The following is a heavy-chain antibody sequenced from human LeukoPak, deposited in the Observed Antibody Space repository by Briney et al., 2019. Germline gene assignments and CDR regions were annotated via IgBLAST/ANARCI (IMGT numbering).Heavy chain of an antibody. Sequence: KPGGSLRLSCAASGFTFSSYSMNWVRQAPGKGLEWVSSISSSSSYIYYADSVKGRFTISRDNAKNSLYLQMNSLRAEDTAVYYCARDRESCDFWSGYSDPDAFDIWGQGTMVTVSS. V-gene: IGHV3-21*01. CDR2: ISSSSSYI. CDR3: ARDRESCDFWSGYSDPDAFDI. D-gene: IGHD3-3*01. CDR1: GFTFSSYS. J-gene: IGHJ3*02.